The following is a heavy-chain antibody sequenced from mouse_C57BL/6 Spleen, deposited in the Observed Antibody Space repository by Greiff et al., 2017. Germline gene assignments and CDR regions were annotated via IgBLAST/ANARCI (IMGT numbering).Heavy chain of an antibody. CDR3: ARGVGY. Sequence: VQLQQSGPELVRPGASVMISCKASGYSFTGYYMHWVKQSPEKGLEWIGAINPRTGGTTYNQKFKGKATLTVDKSSSTAYMQLTSLTSEDSAVYYCARGVGYWGQGSSVTFSS. J-gene: IGHJ4*01. CDR2: INPRTGGT. V-gene: IGHV1-42*01. CDR1: GYSFTGYY.